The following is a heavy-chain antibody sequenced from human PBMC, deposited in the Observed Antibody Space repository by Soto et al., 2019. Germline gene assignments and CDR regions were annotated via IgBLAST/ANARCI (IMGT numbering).Heavy chain of an antibody. Sequence: QVQLVQSGAEVKKPGASVKVSCKASGYTFTNYAISWVRQAPGQGLEWMGWINAYNGNTNYAQKLQGRVTMTTDTATRTGYMELRSLRSDDTAVYYCARDSPPNYLWGQGTLFTVSS. CDR2: INAYNGNT. D-gene: IGHD7-27*01. CDR3: ARDSPPNYL. J-gene: IGHJ5*02. V-gene: IGHV1-18*01. CDR1: GYTFTNYA.